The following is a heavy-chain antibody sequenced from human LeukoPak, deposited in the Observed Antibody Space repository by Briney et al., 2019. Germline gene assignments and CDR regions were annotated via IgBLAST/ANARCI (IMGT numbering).Heavy chain of an antibody. CDR3: ARGGITMVRGVIPYYYYYGMDV. CDR1: GGSISSYY. V-gene: IGHV4-59*12. D-gene: IGHD3-10*01. J-gene: IGHJ6*02. Sequence: PSETLSLTCTVSGGSISSYYWSWIRQPPGKGLEWIGYIYYSGSTNYNPSLKSRVTISVDTSKNQFSLKLSSVTAADTAVYYCARGGITMVRGVIPYYYYYGMDVWGQGTTVTVSS. CDR2: IYYSGST.